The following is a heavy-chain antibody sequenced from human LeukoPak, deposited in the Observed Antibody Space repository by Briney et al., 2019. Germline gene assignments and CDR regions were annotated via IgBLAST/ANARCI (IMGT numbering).Heavy chain of an antibody. J-gene: IGHJ4*02. CDR1: GFTFSSYA. Sequence: GGSLRLSCAASGFTFSSYAMSWVRRAPGKGLEWVSAISGGGGSTYYADSVKGRFTISRDNSKNTLYLQMNSLRAEDTAVYYCAKDDLGVVADYWGQGTLVTVSS. CDR2: ISGGGGST. D-gene: IGHD3-3*01. CDR3: AKDDLGVVADY. V-gene: IGHV3-23*01.